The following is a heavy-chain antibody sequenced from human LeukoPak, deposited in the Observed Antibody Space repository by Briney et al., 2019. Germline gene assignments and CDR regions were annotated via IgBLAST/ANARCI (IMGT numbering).Heavy chain of an antibody. CDR3: ARNAMVVAALDAFDT. J-gene: IGHJ3*02. CDR1: GYTFTSYG. D-gene: IGHD2-15*01. V-gene: IGHV1-18*01. CDR2: VSAYNGNT. Sequence: GASVKVSCKASGYTFTSYGISWVRQAPGQGLEWMGWVSAYNGNTNYAQKLQGSVTMTTDTSTSTAYMELRSLRSDDTAVYYCARNAMVVAALDAFDTWGQGTMVTVSS.